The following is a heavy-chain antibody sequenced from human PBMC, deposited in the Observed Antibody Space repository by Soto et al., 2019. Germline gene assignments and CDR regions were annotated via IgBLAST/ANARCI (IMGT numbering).Heavy chain of an antibody. V-gene: IGHV4-39*01. CDR3: ARLLEVPLQDPGPRFLEWFPPLKRPQGWFDP. D-gene: IGHD3-3*01. CDR1: GGSISSSSYY. CDR2: IYYSGST. J-gene: IGHJ5*02. Sequence: KASETLSLTCTVSGGSISSSSYYWGWIRQPPGKGLEWIGSIYYSGSTYYNPSLKSRVTISVDTSKNQFSLKLSSVTAADTAVYYCARLLEVPLQDPGPRFLEWFPPLKRPQGWFDPWRQGTLVTVSS.